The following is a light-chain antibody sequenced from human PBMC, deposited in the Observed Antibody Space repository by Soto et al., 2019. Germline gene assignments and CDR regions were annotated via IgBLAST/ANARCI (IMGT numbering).Light chain of an antibody. J-gene: IGLJ2*01. CDR2: YDD. Sequence: QAVVTQPPSVSEAPRQRVTISCYGSSSNIGNNAVNWYQQLPGKAPKLLIYYDDLLPSGVSDRFSGSKSGTSASLAISGLQPEEEADYYCAAWDDSLTGVVFGGGSNLTVL. CDR1: SSNIGNNA. CDR3: AAWDDSLTGVV. V-gene: IGLV1-36*01.